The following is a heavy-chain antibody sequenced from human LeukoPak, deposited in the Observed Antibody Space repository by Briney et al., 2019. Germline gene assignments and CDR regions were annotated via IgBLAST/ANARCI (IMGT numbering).Heavy chain of an antibody. CDR2: IYYSGST. CDR1: GGSISSYY. J-gene: IGHJ4*02. V-gene: IGHV4-59*01. D-gene: IGHD6-13*01. CDR3: ARGGTRIAAAGLDY. Sequence: SETLSLTCTVSGGSISSYYWTWIRQPPGKGLEWIGYIYYSGSTNYKPSLKSRVTISLDTSKNQFSLKLSSVTAADTAVYHCARGGTRIAAAGLDYWGQGTLVTVSS.